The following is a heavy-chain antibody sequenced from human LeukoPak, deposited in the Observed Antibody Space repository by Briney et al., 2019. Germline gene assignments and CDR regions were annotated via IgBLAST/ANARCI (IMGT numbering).Heavy chain of an antibody. CDR1: GFTFSSYA. V-gene: IGHV3-23*01. D-gene: IGHD4-17*01. J-gene: IGHJ4*02. Sequence: GGSLRLSCAASGFTFSSYAMSWVRQAPGKGPEWVSAISGSGGSTYYADSVKGRFTISRDNSKNTLYLQMNSLRAEDTAVYYCANSCQLRDYGDYAFDYWGQGTLVTVSS. CDR2: ISGSGGST. CDR3: ANSCQLRDYGDYAFDY.